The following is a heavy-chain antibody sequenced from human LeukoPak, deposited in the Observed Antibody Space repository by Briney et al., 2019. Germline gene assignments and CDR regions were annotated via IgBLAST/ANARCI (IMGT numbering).Heavy chain of an antibody. Sequence: GGSLRLSCAASGFTLIDHYMDWVRQAPGKGLEWIGRIRNKANSYTTEYAASVKGRFTVSRDDSKNSLFLQMNSLESEDTAVYYCARRNSVTQGLDNWGQGTLVTVSS. CDR1: GFTLIDHY. CDR3: ARRNSVTQGLDN. D-gene: IGHD5/OR15-5a*01. J-gene: IGHJ4*02. V-gene: IGHV3-72*01. CDR2: IRNKANSYTT.